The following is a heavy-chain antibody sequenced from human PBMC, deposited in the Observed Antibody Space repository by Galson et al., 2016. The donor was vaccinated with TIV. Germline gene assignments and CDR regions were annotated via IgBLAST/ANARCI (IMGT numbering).Heavy chain of an antibody. J-gene: IGHJ6*03. CDR3: ARGGWSGDPGDYHYYYMDV. Sequence: SVKVSCKASGGIFRTNAISWVRQAPGQGLEWMGGIFAIFGIANYAQKFQGRVTITADESTSTAYMELSSLRSQDTAVYYCARGGWSGDPGDYHYYYMDVWGKGTTVTVSS. CDR2: IFAIFGIA. D-gene: IGHD4-17*01. CDR1: GGIFRTNA. V-gene: IGHV1-69*13.